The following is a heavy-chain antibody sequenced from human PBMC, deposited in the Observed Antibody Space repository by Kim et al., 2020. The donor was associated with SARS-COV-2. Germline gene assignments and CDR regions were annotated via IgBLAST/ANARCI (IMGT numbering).Heavy chain of an antibody. Sequence: GGSLRLSCAASGFTFSSYEMNWVRQAPGKGMEWVSYISSSGSTIYYADSVKGRFTISRDNAKNSLYLQMNSLRAEDTAVYYCARGGEAEGYFGWLPTVMGYYVDYWGQGTLVTVSS. CDR3: ARGGEAEGYFGWLPTVMGYYVDY. CDR1: GFTFSSYE. CDR2: ISSSGSTI. J-gene: IGHJ4*02. D-gene: IGHD3-9*01. V-gene: IGHV3-48*03.